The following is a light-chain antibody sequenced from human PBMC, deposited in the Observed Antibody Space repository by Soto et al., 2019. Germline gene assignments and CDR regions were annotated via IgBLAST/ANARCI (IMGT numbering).Light chain of an antibody. V-gene: IGLV2-23*01. J-gene: IGLJ1*01. CDR2: KGT. Sequence: QSALAQPAAMSGSPGQSITISCTGTSSDVGAYDSVSWYQQHPHKAPQLIIYKGTQRPSGVSTRFSASTSGNAASLTISGLQADDEADYFCCSSTPESTYVFGTGTKVTVL. CDR3: CSSTPESTYV. CDR1: SSDVGAYDS.